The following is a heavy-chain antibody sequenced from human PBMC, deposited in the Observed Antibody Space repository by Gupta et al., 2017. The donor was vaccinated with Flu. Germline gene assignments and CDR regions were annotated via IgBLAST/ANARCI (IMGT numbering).Heavy chain of an antibody. Sequence: QVQLVESGGGVVQPGRSLRLSCAASGFTFSSYGMHWVRQAPGKGLEWVAVIWYDGSNKYYADSVKGRFTISRDNSKNTLYLQMNSLRAEDTAVYYCARDDLVPAARSPRIDYWGQGTLVTVSS. CDR1: GFTFSSYG. CDR2: IWYDGSNK. D-gene: IGHD2-2*01. V-gene: IGHV3-33*01. J-gene: IGHJ4*02. CDR3: ARDDLVPAARSPRIDY.